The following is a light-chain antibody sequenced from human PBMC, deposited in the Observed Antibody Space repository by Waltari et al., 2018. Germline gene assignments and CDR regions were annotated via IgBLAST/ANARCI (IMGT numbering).Light chain of an antibody. CDR3: QQYNNWPGA. J-gene: IGKJ3*01. V-gene: IGKV3-15*01. CDR2: GAS. Sequence: ETVMTQSPVTLPVSPGESVTLSCTTSQYVSNNLAWYQQQPGQSPRLLIYGASTRAPGVPARFSGSGSGTSFTLTISSLQSEDFGLYYCQQYNNWPGAFGPGTKVDVE. CDR1: QYVSNN.